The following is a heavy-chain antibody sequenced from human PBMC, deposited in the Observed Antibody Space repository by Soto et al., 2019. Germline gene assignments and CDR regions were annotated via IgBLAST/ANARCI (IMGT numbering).Heavy chain of an antibody. V-gene: IGHV4-39*02. J-gene: IGHJ4*02. CDR2: LYPGGSS. Sequence: QLHLQESGPGLVKPSETLSLTCSVSGASVSSGGSHYWGWIRQPPGQRLEWIGSLYPGGSSYYNPSLKKRVTISVDTSKNQCALQLNSVTAADTAVYHCARAPDYWGQGTLVTVSS. CDR3: ARAPDY. CDR1: GASVSSGGSHY.